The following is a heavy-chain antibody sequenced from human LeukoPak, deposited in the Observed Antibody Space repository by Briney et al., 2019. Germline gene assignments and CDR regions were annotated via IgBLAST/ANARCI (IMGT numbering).Heavy chain of an antibody. D-gene: IGHD3-22*01. V-gene: IGHV4-39*01. J-gene: IGHJ4*02. CDR1: GGPISSSSYY. CDR2: MSIYYSGSP. Sequence: SETLSLTCTVSGGPISSSSYYWGWIRQPPGKGLEWIGSMSIYYSGSPYYNPSLKRRVTISVDTSKSQFSLKLSSVTAADTAVYYCARHHGGYYQGTDYWGQGTLVTVSS. CDR3: ARHHGGYYQGTDY.